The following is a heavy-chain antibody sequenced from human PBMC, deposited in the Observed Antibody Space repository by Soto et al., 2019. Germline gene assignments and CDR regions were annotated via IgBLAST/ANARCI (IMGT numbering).Heavy chain of an antibody. CDR2: IYYSGST. Sequence: SETLSLTCAVSGGSISSGGYYWSWIRQPPGKGLEWIGYIYYSGSTNYNPSLKSRVTISVDTSKNQFSLKLSSVTAADTAVYYCARDRGRVYGMDVWGQGTTVTVSS. CDR1: GGSISSGGYY. J-gene: IGHJ6*02. CDR3: ARDRGRVYGMDV. V-gene: IGHV4-61*08. D-gene: IGHD3-10*01.